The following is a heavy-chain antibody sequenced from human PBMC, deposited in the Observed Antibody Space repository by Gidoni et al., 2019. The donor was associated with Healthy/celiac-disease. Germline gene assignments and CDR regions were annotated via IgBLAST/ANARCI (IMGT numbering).Heavy chain of an antibody. CDR2: ISSSGSTI. CDR3: AREWVDTAMVTAFDI. V-gene: IGHV3-48*03. J-gene: IGHJ3*02. D-gene: IGHD5-18*01. CDR1: GFTFSSYE. Sequence: EVQLVESGGGLVQPGGSLRLSCAASGFTFSSYEMNWVRQAPGKVLEWVSYISSSGSTIYYADSVKGRFTISRDNAKNSLYLQMNSLRAEDTAVYYCAREWVDTAMVTAFDIWGQGTMVTVSS.